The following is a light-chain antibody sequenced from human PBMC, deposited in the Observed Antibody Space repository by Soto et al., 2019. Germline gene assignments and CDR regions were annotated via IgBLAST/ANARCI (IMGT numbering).Light chain of an antibody. V-gene: IGKV3-20*01. J-gene: IGKJ2*01. CDR2: AAS. Sequence: EIVLTQSPGTLSLSPGERATLSCRASQSVSSTYLAWYQQKPGQAPRLLIYAASSRATGIPDRFSGSGSGTDFTLTISRLYPEDFAVYYCQQYDRSLYTFGQGTRLEI. CDR1: QSVSSTY. CDR3: QQYDRSLYT.